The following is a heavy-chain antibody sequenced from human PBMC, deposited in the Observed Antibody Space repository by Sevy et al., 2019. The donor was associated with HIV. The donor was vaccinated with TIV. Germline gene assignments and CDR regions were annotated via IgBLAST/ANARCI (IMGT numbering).Heavy chain of an antibody. Sequence: SETLSLKCSVSGGSVSNHYWTWIRQSPGKGLEWLGYAHYSGRPEYNPSLKSRVTISLDMSKNQVSLQLDYVTAADTAIYYCATFFTKFDPRFDPWGQGTLVTVSS. CDR1: GGSVSNHY. CDR2: AHYSGRP. J-gene: IGHJ5*02. V-gene: IGHV4-59*02. D-gene: IGHD3-10*02. CDR3: ATFFTKFDPRFDP.